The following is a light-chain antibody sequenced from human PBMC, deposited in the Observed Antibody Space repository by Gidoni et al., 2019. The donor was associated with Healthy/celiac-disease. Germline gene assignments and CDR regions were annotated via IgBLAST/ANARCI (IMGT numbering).Light chain of an antibody. CDR3: QQYYSTLPFT. CDR2: WAS. CDR1: QSVLYSSNNKNY. J-gene: IGKJ3*01. V-gene: IGKV4-1*01. Sequence: DIVMNQSPDSLAVSLGERATINCKSSQSVLYSSNNKNYLAWYQQKPGQPPKLLIYWASTRESGVPDRFSCSGSGTDFTLTISSLQAEDVAVYYCQQYYSTLPFTFXPXTKVDIK.